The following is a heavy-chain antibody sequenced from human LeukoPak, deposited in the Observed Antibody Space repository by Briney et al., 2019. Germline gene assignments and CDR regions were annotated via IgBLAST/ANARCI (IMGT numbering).Heavy chain of an antibody. CDR1: GYTFTGYY. CDR2: INPNSGGT. D-gene: IGHD3-22*01. CDR3: ARGGRSVVVTTLYYFDY. J-gene: IGHJ4*02. V-gene: IGHV1-2*04. Sequence: ASVKVSCKASGYTFTGYYMHWVRQAPGQGLEWMGWINPNSGGTNYAQKFQGWVTMTRDTSISTAYMELSRLTSDDTAVYYCARGGRSVVVTTLYYFDYWGQGTLVTVSS.